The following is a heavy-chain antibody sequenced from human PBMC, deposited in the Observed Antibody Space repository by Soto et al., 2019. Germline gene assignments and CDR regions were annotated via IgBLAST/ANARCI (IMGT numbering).Heavy chain of an antibody. D-gene: IGHD3-10*01. Sequence: ASVKVSCKASGYTSTGYYMHWVRQAPGQGLEWMGWINPNSGGTNYAQKFQGWVTMTRDTSISTAYMELSRLRSDDTAVYYCASGYGSGSYYSHDAFDIWGQGTMVTVSS. CDR1: GYTSTGYY. CDR2: INPNSGGT. V-gene: IGHV1-2*04. J-gene: IGHJ3*02. CDR3: ASGYGSGSYYSHDAFDI.